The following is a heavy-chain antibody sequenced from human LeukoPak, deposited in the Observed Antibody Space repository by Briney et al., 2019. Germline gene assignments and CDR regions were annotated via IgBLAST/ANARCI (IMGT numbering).Heavy chain of an antibody. J-gene: IGHJ4*02. CDR3: AKGAAFYYDSSGYIDY. CDR2: ISGSGGYT. Sequence: PGGSLRLSCAASGFTFSSYAMSWVRQAPGKGLKWVSAISGSGGYTYYADSVKGLFTISRDNSKNTLYLQMNSLRAEDTAVYYCAKGAAFYYDSSGYIDYWGQGTLVTVSS. CDR1: GFTFSSYA. V-gene: IGHV3-23*01. D-gene: IGHD3-22*01.